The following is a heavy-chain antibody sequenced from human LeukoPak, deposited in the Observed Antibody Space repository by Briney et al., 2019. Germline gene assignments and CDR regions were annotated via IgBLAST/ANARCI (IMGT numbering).Heavy chain of an antibody. Sequence: SETLSLTCAVSGGSISSNNWWTWVRQPPGKGLEWIGEIYHSGSTNYNPSLKSRVTISVDKSKNQFSLKLSSVTAADTAVYYCARAVAVTGHFDYWGQGTLVTVSS. CDR3: ARAVAVTGHFDY. V-gene: IGHV4-4*02. CDR2: IYHSGST. D-gene: IGHD6-19*01. J-gene: IGHJ4*02. CDR1: GGSISSNNW.